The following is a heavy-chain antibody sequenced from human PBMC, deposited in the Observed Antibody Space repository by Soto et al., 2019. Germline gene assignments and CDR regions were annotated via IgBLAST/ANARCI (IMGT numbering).Heavy chain of an antibody. Sequence: GMSLRDCCVASGFTTGNYWMIWGRQVPGKGREWVANINQGGSEKYYVDSVKGRFTVSRDNTKNSLDLQMNSLRAEDTAVYYCARIFFWGNCRYRYVHSCPTPRVSDP. CDR1: GFTTGNYW. CDR2: INQGGSEK. D-gene: IGHD3-16*01. V-gene: IGHV3-7*01. CDR3: ARIFFWGNCRYRYVHSCPTPRVSDP. J-gene: IGHJ5*02.